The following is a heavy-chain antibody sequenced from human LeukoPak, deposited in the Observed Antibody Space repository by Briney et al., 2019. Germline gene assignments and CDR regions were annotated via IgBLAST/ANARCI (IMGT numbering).Heavy chain of an antibody. CDR2: IYHSGST. D-gene: IGHD1-1*01. CDR3: ARTGTTGGFDY. J-gene: IGHJ4*02. V-gene: IGHV4-38-2*02. CDR1: GYSISSGYY. Sequence: SETLSLTCTVSGYSISSGYYWGWIRQPPGKGLEWIGSIYHSGSTYYNPSLKSRVTISVDTSKNQFSLKLSSVTAADTAVYYCARTGTTGGFDYWGQGTLVTVSS.